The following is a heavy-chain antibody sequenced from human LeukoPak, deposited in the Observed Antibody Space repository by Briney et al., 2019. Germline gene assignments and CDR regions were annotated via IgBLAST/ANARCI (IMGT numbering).Heavy chain of an antibody. CDR1: GYTFTSYA. V-gene: IGHV1-3*01. D-gene: IGHD4-11*01. CDR3: ARVMTTVTGYYGMDV. J-gene: IGHJ6*02. CDR2: INARNGNT. Sequence: ASVKVSCKASGYTFTSYAMHWVRQAPGQRLEWMGWINARNGNTKYSQKFQGRVTITRDTSASTAYMELSSLRSEDTAVYYCARVMTTVTGYYGMDVWGQGTTVTVSS.